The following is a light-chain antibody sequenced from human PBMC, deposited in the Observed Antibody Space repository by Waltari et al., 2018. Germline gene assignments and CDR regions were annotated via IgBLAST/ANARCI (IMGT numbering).Light chain of an antibody. CDR3: QQAYRRPRT. CDR1: QGFSSW. Sequence: DIQMNQSPSSVSASVGDRVTITCRTSQGFSSWLAWYQQKPGKAPKLLIYAASTLQSGVPSRFSGSGSGTHFTLSISSLQPEDIATYYCQQAYRRPRTFGQGTTVESK. V-gene: IGKV1-12*01. CDR2: AAS. J-gene: IGKJ1*01.